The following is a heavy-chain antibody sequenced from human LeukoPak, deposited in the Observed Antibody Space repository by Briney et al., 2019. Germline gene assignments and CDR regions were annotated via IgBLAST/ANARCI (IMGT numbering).Heavy chain of an antibody. J-gene: IGHJ6*03. D-gene: IGHD5-12*01. Sequence: PSESLSLTCTVSGGSISSYYWSWIRQPPGKGLEWIGYIYYSGSTNYNPSLKSRVTISVDTSKNQFSLKLSSVTAADTAVYYWAGVGINSGYDYGCYYYYMDVWGKGTTVTVSS. CDR2: IYYSGST. CDR3: AGVGINSGYDYGCYYYYMDV. CDR1: GGSISSYY. V-gene: IGHV4-59*01.